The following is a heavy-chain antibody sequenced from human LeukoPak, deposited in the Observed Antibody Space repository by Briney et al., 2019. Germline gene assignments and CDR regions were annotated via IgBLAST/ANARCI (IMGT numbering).Heavy chain of an antibody. J-gene: IGHJ4*02. V-gene: IGHV3-74*01. D-gene: IGHD3-22*01. Sequence: GGSLRLSCATSGFTFSTSWMHWVRQAPGKGLVWVSRVNTDGNTRDYADSVKGRFTISRDNAKNTPYLQMNSLGAEDTAIYYCVRDMGYYDKVWGQGTLVTVSS. CDR2: VNTDGNTR. CDR1: GFTFSTSW. CDR3: VRDMGYYDKV.